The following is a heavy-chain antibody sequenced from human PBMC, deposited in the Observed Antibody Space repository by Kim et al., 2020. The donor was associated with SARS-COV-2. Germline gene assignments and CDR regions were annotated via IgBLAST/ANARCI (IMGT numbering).Heavy chain of an antibody. J-gene: IGHJ6*02. Sequence: SVKVSCKASGGTFSSYAISWVRQAPGQGLEWMGGIIPIFGTANYAQKFQGRVTITADASTSTAYMELSSLRSEDTAVYYCARDRELRYFDWLSVYYYYYGMDVWGQGTTVTVSS. CDR2: IIPIFGTA. V-gene: IGHV1-69*13. CDR1: GGTFSSYA. D-gene: IGHD3-9*01. CDR3: ARDRELRYFDWLSVYYYYYGMDV.